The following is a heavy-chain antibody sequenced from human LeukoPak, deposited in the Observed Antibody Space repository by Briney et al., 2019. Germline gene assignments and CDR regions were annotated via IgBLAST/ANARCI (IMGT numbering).Heavy chain of an antibody. Sequence: PSETLSLTCTVSGGSISSYYWSWIRQPPGKGLEWIGYIYYSGSTNYNPSLKSRVTISVDTSKNQFSLKLSSVTAADTAVYYCARDPIAAAAGWFDPWGQGNLVTVSS. V-gene: IGHV4-59*01. J-gene: IGHJ5*02. CDR3: ARDPIAAAAGWFDP. D-gene: IGHD6-13*01. CDR1: GGSISSYY. CDR2: IYYSGST.